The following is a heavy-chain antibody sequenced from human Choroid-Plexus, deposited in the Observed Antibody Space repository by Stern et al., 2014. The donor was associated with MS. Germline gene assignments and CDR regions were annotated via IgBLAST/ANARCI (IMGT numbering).Heavy chain of an antibody. CDR1: GFSFSSFG. CDR2: ISYDGSK. J-gene: IGHJ4*02. Sequence: VQLEESGGGVVQPGRPLRLSCAASGFSFSSFGMHWVRQAPGKGLEWWALISYDGSKDYADSVKGRFAISRDNSKNTLYLQMNSLRAEDTAVYYCAKDRQYLTFFFDFWGQGSLVTVSS. V-gene: IGHV3-30*18. CDR3: AKDRQYLTFFFDF. D-gene: IGHD2/OR15-2a*01.